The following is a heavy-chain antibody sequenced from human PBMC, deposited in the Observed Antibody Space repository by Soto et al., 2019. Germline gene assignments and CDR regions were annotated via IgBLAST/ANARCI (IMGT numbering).Heavy chain of an antibody. CDR1: GFTFSNAW. D-gene: IGHD1-7*01. J-gene: IGHJ4*01. CDR3: TTGPEPGTTVGY. Sequence: GGSLRLSCAASGFTFSNAWMSWVRQAPGKGLEWVVRIKSKTDGWTTDYAAPVKGGFTISRDDSKNTMYLQMNSLKTEDTAVYYCTTGPEPGTTVGYWGQGTLVTVSS. V-gene: IGHV3-15*01. CDR2: IKSKTDGWTT.